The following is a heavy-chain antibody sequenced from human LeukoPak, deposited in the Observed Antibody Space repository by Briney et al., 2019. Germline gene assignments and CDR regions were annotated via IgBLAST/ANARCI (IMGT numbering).Heavy chain of an antibody. D-gene: IGHD3-22*01. V-gene: IGHV4-34*01. J-gene: IGHJ5*02. CDR2: INHSGST. CDR3: ARVSPITMIVVVIPTGWFDP. CDR1: GGSFSGYY. Sequence: PSETLSLTCAVYGGSFSGYYWSWIRQSPGKGLEWIGEINHSGSTNYNPSLKSRVTISVDTSKNQFSLKLSSVTAADTAVYYCARVSPITMIVVVIPTGWFDPWGQGTLVTVSS.